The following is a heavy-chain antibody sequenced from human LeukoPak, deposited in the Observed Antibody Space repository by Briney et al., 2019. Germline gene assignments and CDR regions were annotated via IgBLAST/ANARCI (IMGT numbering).Heavy chain of an antibody. D-gene: IGHD3-16*01. CDR2: IYYSGST. CDR3: ARHTFGGGDAFDI. J-gene: IGHJ3*02. CDR1: GGSISSYY. Sequence: TSETLSLTCTVSGGSISSYYWSWIRQPPGKGLEWTGYIYYSGSTNYNPSLKSRVTISVDTSKNQFSLKLSSVTAADTAVYYCARHTFGGGDAFDIWGQGTMVTVSS. V-gene: IGHV4-59*08.